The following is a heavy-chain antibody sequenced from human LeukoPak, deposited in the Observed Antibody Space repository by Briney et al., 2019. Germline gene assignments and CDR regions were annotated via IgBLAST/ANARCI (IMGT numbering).Heavy chain of an antibody. CDR3: ARLGVYGGYNAVDY. CDR1: GFTFSSYS. D-gene: IGHD5-12*01. V-gene: IGHV3-21*01. J-gene: IGHJ4*02. CDR2: ISSSSYI. Sequence: PGGSLRLSCAVSGFTFSSYSMNWVRQAPGKGLEWVSSISSSSYIYYADSVKGRFTISRDNAKSSLYLQMNSLRAEDTAVYYCARLGVYGGYNAVDYWGQGTLVTVSS.